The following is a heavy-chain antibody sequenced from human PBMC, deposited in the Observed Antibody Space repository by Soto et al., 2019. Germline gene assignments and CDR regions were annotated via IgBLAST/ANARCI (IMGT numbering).Heavy chain of an antibody. V-gene: IGHV3-48*02. CDR2: ISSSSSTI. J-gene: IGHJ4*02. CDR3: ASGFNYYDSSGYYYTGDY. D-gene: IGHD3-22*01. CDR1: GPTFSTYS. Sequence: YLRPSCEHPGPTFSTYSMNWVRQAPLNMLEWVSYISSSSSTIYYADSVKGRFTISRDNAKNSLYLQMNSLRDEDTAVYYCASGFNYYDSSGYYYTGDYWGQGTLVTASS.